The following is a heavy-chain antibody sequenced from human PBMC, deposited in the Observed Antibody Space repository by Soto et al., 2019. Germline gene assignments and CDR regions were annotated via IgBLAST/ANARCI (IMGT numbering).Heavy chain of an antibody. D-gene: IGHD3-22*01. CDR2: IIPIVGTA. Sequence: ASVKVSCKASGGTFSSYAISWVRQAPGQGLEWMGGIIPIVGTANYAQKFQGRVTITADKSTSTAYMELSSLRSEDTAVYYCASTLKYYDSSGTLGYWGQGTLVTVSS. J-gene: IGHJ4*02. V-gene: IGHV1-69*06. CDR1: GGTFSSYA. CDR3: ASTLKYYDSSGTLGY.